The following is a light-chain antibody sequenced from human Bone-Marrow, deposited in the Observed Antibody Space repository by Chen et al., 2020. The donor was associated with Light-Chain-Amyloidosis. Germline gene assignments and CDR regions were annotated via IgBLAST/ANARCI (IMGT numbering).Light chain of an antibody. V-gene: IGLV1-44*01. CDR3: AHWDDSMMGRV. J-gene: IGLJ3*02. Sequence: QSVLTQPPSASGTPGQSVSISCSGNSSNVGGIHFTWYQQSPGRAPKLLIYSNNKRPSGFPDRSSGSKSGTSASLAISRRQSEDEADYYCAHWDDSMMGRVFGGGTKLTVL. CDR1: SSNVGGIH. CDR2: SNN.